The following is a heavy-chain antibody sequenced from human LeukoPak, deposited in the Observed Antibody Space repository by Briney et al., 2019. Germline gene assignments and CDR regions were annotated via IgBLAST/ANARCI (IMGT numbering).Heavy chain of an antibody. D-gene: IGHD2-15*01. CDR3: ARVGNGRSWDY. V-gene: IGHV3-48*02. CDR1: GFTFSSFT. Sequence: GGSLRLSCAASGFTFSSFTMNWARQGPGRGQEWRSDISLGNSTMFYADSVKGRFTISRDNAKNSLYLQMNSLRDDDTAVYYCARVGNGRSWDYWGQGTLVSVSS. CDR2: ISLGNSTM. J-gene: IGHJ4*02.